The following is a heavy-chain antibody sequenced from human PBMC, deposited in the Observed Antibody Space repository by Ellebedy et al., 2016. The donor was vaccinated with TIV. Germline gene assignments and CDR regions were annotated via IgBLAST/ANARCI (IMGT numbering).Heavy chain of an antibody. CDR1: GYTFTNYD. J-gene: IGHJ6*02. CDR2: MNPNSGNT. CDR3: ARGRRYDILTNSNLYYYGFDV. D-gene: IGHD3-9*01. Sequence: AASVKVSCKASGYTFTNYDIDWVRQATGQGLEWMGWMNPNSGNTGYAQSFQGKVTLTRNTSIDTSYMELSSLDSEDTAVYFCARGRRYDILTNSNLYYYGFDVWGQGTTVTVSS. V-gene: IGHV1-8*02.